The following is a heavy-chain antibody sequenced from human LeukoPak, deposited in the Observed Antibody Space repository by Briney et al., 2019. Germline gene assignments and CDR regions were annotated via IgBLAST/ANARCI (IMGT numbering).Heavy chain of an antibody. CDR1: GFTFSSYA. Sequence: GGPLRLSCAASGFTFSSYAMRWVRQAPGKGREWVSDISGSGGSTYYADSVKGRLPLSRDNSKNTLSLQMHSLRAQDTAVYYCATMVTSPTYYYDSSGYEDYWGQGTLVTVSS. CDR3: ATMVTSPTYYYDSSGYEDY. J-gene: IGHJ4*02. CDR2: ISGSGGST. V-gene: IGHV3-23*01. D-gene: IGHD3-22*01.